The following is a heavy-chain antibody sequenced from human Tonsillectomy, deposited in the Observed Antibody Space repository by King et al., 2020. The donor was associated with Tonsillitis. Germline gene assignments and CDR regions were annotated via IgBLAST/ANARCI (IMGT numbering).Heavy chain of an antibody. D-gene: IGHD7-27*01. Sequence: VQLVESGGGLVQPGRSLRLSCTASGFTFDDYSMHWVRQAPGKGLEYVSGITWNSAALVYADSVKGRFTISRDNAKDSLYLQMNSLRTEDTALYYCAKSNWGTPFDYWGQGTLVTVS. CDR3: AKSNWGTPFDY. V-gene: IGHV3-9*01. CDR1: GFTFDDYS. J-gene: IGHJ4*02. CDR2: ITWNSAAL.